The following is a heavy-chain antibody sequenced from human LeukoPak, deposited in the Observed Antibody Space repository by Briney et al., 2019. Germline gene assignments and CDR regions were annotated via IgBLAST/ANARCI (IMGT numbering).Heavy chain of an antibody. J-gene: IGHJ6*04. Sequence: GGSLRLSCAASGFTFSDYYMSWIRQAPGKGLEWVSYISSISSYTNYADAVKGRFTISRDNAKNSLYLQMNSLRAEDTAVYYCARAMYGSGSYISYGMDVWGKGTTVTVSS. CDR2: ISSISSYT. CDR1: GFTFSDYY. D-gene: IGHD3-10*01. V-gene: IGHV3-11*06. CDR3: ARAMYGSGSYISYGMDV.